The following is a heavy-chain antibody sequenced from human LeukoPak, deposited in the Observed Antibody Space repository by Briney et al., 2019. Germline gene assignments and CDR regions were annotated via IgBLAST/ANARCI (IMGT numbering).Heavy chain of an antibody. J-gene: IGHJ1*01. CDR2: VYYTGAT. CDR1: GGSISSSTFY. V-gene: IGHV4-39*01. CDR3: ARHGPGVGTQSEYFQH. Sequence: SETLSLTCTVSGGSISSSTFYWGWIRQPPGKALAWIGSVYYTGATYYSPETGFSISLDTSKNQFSLKKTSVSAADTAVYYCARHGPGVGTQSEYFQHWGQGTLVTVSS. D-gene: IGHD2-21*02.